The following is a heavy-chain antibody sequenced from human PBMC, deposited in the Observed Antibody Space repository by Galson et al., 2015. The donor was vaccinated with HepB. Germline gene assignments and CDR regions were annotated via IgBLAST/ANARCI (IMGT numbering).Heavy chain of an antibody. CDR1: AFTFNAYA. Sequence: SLRLSCAASAFTFNAYAMHWVRQAPGKGLEWVTAISFDGSNKYYADSVKGRFTISRDNARNSLYLQLHSLRAEDTAVYYCARVADVDYGDHSHFDYWGQGTLVTVSS. V-gene: IGHV3-30*04. D-gene: IGHD4-17*01. J-gene: IGHJ4*02. CDR2: ISFDGSNK. CDR3: ARVADVDYGDHSHFDY.